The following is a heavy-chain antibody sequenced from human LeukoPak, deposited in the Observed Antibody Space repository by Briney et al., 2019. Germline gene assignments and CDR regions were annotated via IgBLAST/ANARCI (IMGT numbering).Heavy chain of an antibody. V-gene: IGHV4-59*12. CDR3: ATRNYGGNSEYFDF. CDR2: GHYSGNT. CDR1: GGSINSYY. J-gene: IGHJ4*02. Sequence: PSETLSLTCTVSGGSINSYYWSWIRQPPGKGLEWIGYGHYSGNTNYNPSLKSRVTISVDTSKNQFSLKLSSVTAADTAVYYCATRNYGGNSEYFDFWGQGALVTVSS. D-gene: IGHD4-23*01.